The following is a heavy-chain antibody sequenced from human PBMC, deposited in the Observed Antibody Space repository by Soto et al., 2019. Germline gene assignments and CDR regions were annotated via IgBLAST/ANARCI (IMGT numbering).Heavy chain of an antibody. D-gene: IGHD1-26*01. Sequence: HPGGSLRLSCAASGFTFSSYGMHWVRQASGEGLEWVAVISYDGGNKYYADSVKGRFTISRDNSKNTLDLQMNSLRGEDTAVYYCAKDTDVVGAAYKFDYWGQGTLVTVSS. CDR3: AKDTDVVGAAYKFDY. CDR2: ISYDGGNK. V-gene: IGHV3-30*18. CDR1: GFTFSSYG. J-gene: IGHJ4*02.